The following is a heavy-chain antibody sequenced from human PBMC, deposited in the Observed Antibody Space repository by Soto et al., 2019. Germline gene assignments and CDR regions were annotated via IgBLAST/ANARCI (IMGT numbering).Heavy chain of an antibody. CDR2: IYPGDSDT. D-gene: IGHD4-17*01. J-gene: IGHJ6*02. CDR3: ARVEMTKETYYYYYGMDV. Sequence: GESLKISCKGSGYSFTSYWIGWVRQMPGKGLEWMGIIYPGDSDTRYSPSFQGQVTISADKSISTAYLQWSSLKASDTAMYYCARVEMTKETYYYYYGMDVWGQGTTVTSP. CDR1: GYSFTSYW. V-gene: IGHV5-51*01.